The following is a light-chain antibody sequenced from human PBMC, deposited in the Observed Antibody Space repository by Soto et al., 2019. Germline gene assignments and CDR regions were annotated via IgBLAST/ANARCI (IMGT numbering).Light chain of an antibody. V-gene: IGLV2-8*01. Sequence: SVLTQPPSASGSPGQSVTVSCTGTSSDVGGFDYVSWYQQHPGKVPKLLIYQVNRRPSGVPDRFSGSKSGNTASLTVSGLQAEDEADYYCSSYGGSNTFVFGTGTKVTVL. J-gene: IGLJ1*01. CDR1: SSDVGGFDY. CDR3: SSYGGSNTFV. CDR2: QVN.